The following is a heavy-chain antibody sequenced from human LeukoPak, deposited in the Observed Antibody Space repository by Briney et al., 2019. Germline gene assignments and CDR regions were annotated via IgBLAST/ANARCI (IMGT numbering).Heavy chain of an antibody. V-gene: IGHV4-4*02. Sequence: SETLSLTCAVSGGSISSSKWWSWVRQPPGRGLEWIGYIYHSGRSYYNPSLKSRITMSVDTSKNQFSLNLSSVTAADTAVYYCARDQVECTGGTCQSRVGFDFWGQGTLVTVSS. J-gene: IGHJ4*02. D-gene: IGHD2-8*02. CDR2: IYHSGRS. CDR3: ARDQVECTGGTCQSRVGFDF. CDR1: GGSISSSKW.